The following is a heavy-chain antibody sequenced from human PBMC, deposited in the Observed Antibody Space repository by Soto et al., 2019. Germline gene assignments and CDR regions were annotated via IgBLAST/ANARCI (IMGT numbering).Heavy chain of an antibody. J-gene: IGHJ5*02. CDR2: IDPSDSYT. V-gene: IGHV5-10-1*01. Sequence: PGESLKISCKGSGYSFTSDWISWVRQMPGKGLEWMGRIDPSDSYTNYSPSFQGHVTISADKSISTAYLQWSSLKASDTAMYYCARPWNSGYDPSWFDPWGQGTLVTVSS. CDR1: GYSFTSDW. CDR3: ARPWNSGYDPSWFDP. D-gene: IGHD5-12*01.